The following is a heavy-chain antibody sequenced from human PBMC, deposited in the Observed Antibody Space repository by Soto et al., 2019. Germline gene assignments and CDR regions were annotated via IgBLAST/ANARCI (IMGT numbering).Heavy chain of an antibody. CDR2: IISMFGAA. CDR3: ARGGKERFRGSGMDV. D-gene: IGHD1-1*01. CDR1: GGTFSSYA. Sequence: QVQLVQSGAEVRKPGSSVKVSCKASGGTFSSYAISWVRQVPGQGLEWMGEIISMFGAAMYAQKFQGRVTITVDESASTAYMELSSLRSEDTATYYCARGGKERFRGSGMDVWGQGTTVTVS. V-gene: IGHV1-69*01. J-gene: IGHJ6*02.